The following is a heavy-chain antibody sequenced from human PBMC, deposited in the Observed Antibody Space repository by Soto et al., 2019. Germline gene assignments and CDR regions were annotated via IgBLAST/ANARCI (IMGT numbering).Heavy chain of an antibody. D-gene: IGHD3-10*01. J-gene: IGHJ3*02. CDR1: GGSISSISYY. CDR2: IYYSGST. CDR3: ARNYYGSGSYYKRNDAFDI. V-gene: IGHV4-39*01. Sequence: SETLSLTCTVSGGSISSISYYWGWIRQPPGKGLEWIGSIYYSGSTYYNPSLKSRVTISVDTSKNQFSLKLSSVTAADTAVYYCARNYYGSGSYYKRNDAFDIWGQGTMVTVSS.